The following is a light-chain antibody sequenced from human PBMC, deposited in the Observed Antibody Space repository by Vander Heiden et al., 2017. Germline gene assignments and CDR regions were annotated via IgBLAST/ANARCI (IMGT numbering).Light chain of an antibody. J-gene: IGLJ1*01. CDR2: GNS. V-gene: IGLV1-40*01. Sequence: QSVLTQPPSVSGAPGKRATISCTGSSSNIGAGYHGHWYQQLPATAPTLLIYGNSNRPSGGPARFSGSKSGTSASLAITGLQAEDEADYYCQSYGSSLSGSRVFGTGTKVTVL. CDR1: SSNIGAGYH. CDR3: QSYGSSLSGSRV.